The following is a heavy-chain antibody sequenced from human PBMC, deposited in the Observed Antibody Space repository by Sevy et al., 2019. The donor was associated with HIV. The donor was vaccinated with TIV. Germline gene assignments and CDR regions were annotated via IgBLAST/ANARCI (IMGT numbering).Heavy chain of an antibody. Sequence: ASVKVSCKASGYPFTGYYIHWVRQAPGQGLEWMGWINPNSGGTNYAQKFQGWVTMTRDTSITTAYMELSRLRSDDTXXXXXTRDRTYXSGWFGNYYYDMDVWGQGTTVTVSS. CDR1: GYPFTGYY. J-gene: IGHJ6*01. V-gene: IGHV1-2*04. CDR2: INPNSGGT. D-gene: IGHD6-19*01. CDR3: TRDRTYXSGWFGNYYYDMDV.